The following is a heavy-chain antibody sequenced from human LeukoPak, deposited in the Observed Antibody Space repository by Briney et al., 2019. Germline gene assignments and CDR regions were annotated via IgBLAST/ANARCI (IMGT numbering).Heavy chain of an antibody. CDR3: ARDLGEDALDI. CDR1: GFTFSSYA. V-gene: IGHV3-30*04. CDR2: ISYDGSNK. Sequence: GGSLRLSCAASGFTFSSYAMHWVRQAPGKGLEWVAVISYDGSNKYYADSVKGRFTISRDNSKNTLYLQMNSLRAEDTAVYYCARDLGEDALDIWGQGTMVTVSS. J-gene: IGHJ3*02.